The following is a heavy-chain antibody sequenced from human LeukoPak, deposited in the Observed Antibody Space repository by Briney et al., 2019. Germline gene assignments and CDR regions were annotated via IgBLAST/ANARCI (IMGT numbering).Heavy chain of an antibody. J-gene: IGHJ4*02. CDR1: GFTFNSYT. V-gene: IGHV3-20*01. CDR3: AREGDYGDYEGYLDY. Sequence: SGGSLRLSCAASGFTFNSYTMNWVRQAPGKGLEWVSGINWNGGSTGYADSVKGRFTISRDNAKNPLYLQMNSLRAEDTALYHCAREGDYGDYEGYLDYWGQGTLVTVSS. D-gene: IGHD4-17*01. CDR2: INWNGGST.